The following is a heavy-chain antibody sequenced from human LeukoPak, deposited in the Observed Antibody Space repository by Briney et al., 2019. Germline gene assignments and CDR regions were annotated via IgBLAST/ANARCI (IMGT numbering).Heavy chain of an antibody. CDR1: GFTFSSYS. V-gene: IGHV3-21*01. CDR3: ARDPSYDYVWGTSNWFDP. J-gene: IGHJ5*02. D-gene: IGHD3-16*01. Sequence: GSLSLSCAASGFTFSSYSMNWVRQAPGKGLEWVSSISSSSSYIYYADSVKGRFTISRDNAKNSLYLQMNSLRAEDTAVYYCARDPSYDYVWGTSNWFDPWGQGTLVTVSS. CDR2: ISSSSSYI.